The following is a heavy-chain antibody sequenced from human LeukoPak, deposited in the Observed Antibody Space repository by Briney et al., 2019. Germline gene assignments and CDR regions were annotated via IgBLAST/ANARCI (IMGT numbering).Heavy chain of an antibody. J-gene: IGHJ4*02. Sequence: SGPTLVNPTQTLTLTCTFSGFSLSTSGMSVSWIRQPPGKALEWLALLDWDDDKYYSTSLKTRLTISKDTSKNQVVLTMTNMDPVDTATYYCALGSGRTFDYWGQGTLVTVSS. D-gene: IGHD3-10*01. CDR1: GFSLSTSGMS. CDR3: ALGSGRTFDY. V-gene: IGHV2-70*12. CDR2: LDWDDDK.